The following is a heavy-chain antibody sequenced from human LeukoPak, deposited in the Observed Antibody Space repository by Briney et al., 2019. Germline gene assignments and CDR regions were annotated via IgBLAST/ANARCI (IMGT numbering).Heavy chain of an antibody. Sequence: PSGTLSLTCVVSGGSISSGNWWSWVRQSPEKGLEWIGEIYRDGNTNYNPSLKSRVTISVDTSKNQFSLKLSSVTAADTAVYYCARGTTTVTSYYFDYWGQGTLVTVSS. CDR2: IYRDGNT. D-gene: IGHD4-17*01. V-gene: IGHV4-4*02. CDR3: ARGTTTVTSYYFDY. J-gene: IGHJ4*02. CDR1: GGSISSGNW.